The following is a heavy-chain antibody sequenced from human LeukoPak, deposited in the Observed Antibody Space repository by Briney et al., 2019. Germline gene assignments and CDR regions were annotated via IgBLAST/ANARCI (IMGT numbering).Heavy chain of an antibody. CDR3: TRQGDSTDY. CDR1: GFTFSTYN. CDR2: ISSSSRYI. J-gene: IGHJ4*02. Sequence: GGSLRLSCAVSGFTFSTYNMNWVRQAPGKGLEWVSSISSSSRYIYYADSVKGRLTISRDNAKNSLYLQMNSLRAEDTAVYYCTRQGDSTDYWGQGTLVTDSS. D-gene: IGHD2-21*02. V-gene: IGHV3-21*01.